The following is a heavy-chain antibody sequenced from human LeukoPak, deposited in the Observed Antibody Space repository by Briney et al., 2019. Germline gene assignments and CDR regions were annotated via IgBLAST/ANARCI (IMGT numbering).Heavy chain of an antibody. CDR1: GYTFTSYG. CDR2: MNPESGDT. V-gene: IGHV1-8*02. Sequence: ASVKVSCKASGYTFTSYGISWVRQAPGQGLEWMGWMNPESGDTAYAQKFQGRVTMTRDTSISTAYMELSSLRSEDTAVYYCARGFSDYDSSDYAFSYYWGQGTPVTVSS. D-gene: IGHD3-22*01. J-gene: IGHJ4*02. CDR3: ARGFSDYDSSDYAFSYY.